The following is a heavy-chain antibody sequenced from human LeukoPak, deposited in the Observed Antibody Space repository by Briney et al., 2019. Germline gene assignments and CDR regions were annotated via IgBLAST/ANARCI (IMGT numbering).Heavy chain of an antibody. CDR3: ATRRMRGSGYYYTYYFDY. CDR2: FDPEDGET. V-gene: IGHV1-24*01. Sequence: ASVKVSCTVSGYTLTELSMHWVRQAPGKGLEWMGGFDPEDGETIYAQKFQGRVTMTEDTSTDTAYMELSSLRSKDTAVYYCATRRMRGSGYYYTYYFDYWGQGTLVTVSS. CDR1: GYTLTELS. J-gene: IGHJ4*02. D-gene: IGHD3-22*01.